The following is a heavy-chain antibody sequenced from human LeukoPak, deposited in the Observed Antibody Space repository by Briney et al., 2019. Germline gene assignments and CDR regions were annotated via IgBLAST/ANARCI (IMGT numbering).Heavy chain of an antibody. CDR2: MNPNSSNT. V-gene: IGHV1-8*01. CDR3: ASGEVGAVTFDY. Sequence: AASVKVSCKASGYTFTSYDINWVRQATGQGLEWMGWMNPNSSNTGYAQKFQGRVTMTRNTSISTAYMELSSLRSEDTAVYYCASGEVGAVTFDYWGQGTLVTVSS. J-gene: IGHJ4*02. CDR1: GYTFTSYD. D-gene: IGHD1-26*01.